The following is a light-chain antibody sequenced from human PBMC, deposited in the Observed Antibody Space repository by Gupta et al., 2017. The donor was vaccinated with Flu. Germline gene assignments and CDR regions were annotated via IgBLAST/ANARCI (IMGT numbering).Light chain of an antibody. CDR3: SCYAGSHKWV. CDR1: SSDVGAYNY. Sequence: QSALTQPPSASGSPGQSVTISCTGTSSDVGAYNYVSWYQQHPGPAPKLMILDVNKRPSGVPERSAGSQSGTAASPTVSGLQAEDEDYDYCSCYAGSHKWVFGTGTKLTVL. CDR2: DVN. V-gene: IGLV2-8*01. J-gene: IGLJ1*01.